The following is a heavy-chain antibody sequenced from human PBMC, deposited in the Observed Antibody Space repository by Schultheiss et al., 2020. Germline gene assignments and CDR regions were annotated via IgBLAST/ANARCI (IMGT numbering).Heavy chain of an antibody. CDR2: IYYSGST. CDR1: GGSISSSSYY. D-gene: IGHD5-12*01. V-gene: IGHV4-39*01. J-gene: IGHJ4*02. CDR3: ARQGGYPYYFDY. Sequence: SETLSLTCTVSGGSISSSSYYRGWIRQPPGKGLEWIGSIYYSGSTYYNPSLKSRVTISVDTSKNQFSLKLSSVTAADTAVYYCARQGGYPYYFDYWGQGTLVTVSS.